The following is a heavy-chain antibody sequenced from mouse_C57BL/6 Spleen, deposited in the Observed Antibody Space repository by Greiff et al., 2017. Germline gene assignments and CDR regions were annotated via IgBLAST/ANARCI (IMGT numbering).Heavy chain of an antibody. V-gene: IGHV14-4*01. CDR3: TTGTYSPDY. CDR1: GFNIKDDY. CDR2: IDPENGDT. J-gene: IGHJ2*01. D-gene: IGHD2-12*01. Sequence: EVQLQEPGAELVRPGASVKLSCKASGFNIKDDYMHWVKPRPEQGLEWIGWIDPENGDTEYASQFQGKATITADTSSNPAYLQLISLTSEDTSVYYCTTGTYSPDYWGQGTTLTVSS.